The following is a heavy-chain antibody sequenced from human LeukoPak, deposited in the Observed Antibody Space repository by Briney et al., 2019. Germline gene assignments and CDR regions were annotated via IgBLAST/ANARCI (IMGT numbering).Heavy chain of an antibody. Sequence: PSETLSLTCTVSGGSISSYYWSWIRQPPGKGLEWIGYIYYSGSTNCNPSLKSRVTISVDTSKNQFSLKLSSVTAADTAVYYCARHSTGRVVVAAQFFLLGYFDLWGRGTLVTVSS. CDR3: ARHSTGRVVVAAQFFLLGYFDL. V-gene: IGHV4-59*08. CDR1: GGSISSYY. J-gene: IGHJ2*01. D-gene: IGHD2-15*01. CDR2: IYYSGST.